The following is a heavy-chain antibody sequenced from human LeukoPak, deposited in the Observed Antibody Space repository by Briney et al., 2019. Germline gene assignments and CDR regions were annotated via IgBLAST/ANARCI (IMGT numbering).Heavy chain of an antibody. V-gene: IGHV3-21*01. CDR3: ARGFGYSYGTYFDY. J-gene: IGHJ4*02. Sequence: PGGSLRLSCAASGFTFSSFSMNWVRQAPGKGLEWVSSICSSSRYIYYADSVRGRFTISRDNAKNSLYLQMNSLRAEDTAEYYCARGFGYSYGTYFDYWGQGTLVTVSS. D-gene: IGHD5-18*01. CDR1: GFTFSSFS. CDR2: ICSSSRYI.